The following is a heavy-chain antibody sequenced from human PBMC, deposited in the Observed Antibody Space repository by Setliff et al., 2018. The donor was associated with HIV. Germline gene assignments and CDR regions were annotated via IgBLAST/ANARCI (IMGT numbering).Heavy chain of an antibody. CDR3: ARGVNFDY. CDR1: GGSFSGYY. CDR2: IYIYNSGST. Sequence: PSETLSLTCRVSGGSFSGYYWSWIRQPPGKGLEWIGYIYIYNSGSTNYNPSLTSRVTISADTSRNQFSLKLTSVTAADTAIYYCARGVNFDYWGQGTQVTVSS. J-gene: IGHJ4*02. D-gene: IGHD3-3*01. V-gene: IGHV4-59*01.